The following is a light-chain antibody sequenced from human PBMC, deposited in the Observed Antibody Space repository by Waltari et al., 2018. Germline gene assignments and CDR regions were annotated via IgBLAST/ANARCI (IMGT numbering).Light chain of an antibody. Sequence: QSALTQPPSASGAPGQSVTISCTGTSSDVGGYNYVSWYQQHPGEAPKLLIYEVSKRPSGVPSRFSGAKSGNTASLTVSGLQAEDEGDYYCSSYAGRNTLFGGGTKLTVL. CDR1: SSDVGGYNY. V-gene: IGLV2-8*01. CDR2: EVS. CDR3: SSYAGRNTL. J-gene: IGLJ2*01.